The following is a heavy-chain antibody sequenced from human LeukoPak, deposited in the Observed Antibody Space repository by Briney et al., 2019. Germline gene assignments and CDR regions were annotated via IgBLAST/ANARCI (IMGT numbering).Heavy chain of an antibody. D-gene: IGHD6-19*01. CDR2: ITGSGRDT. V-gene: IGHV3-23*01. CDR3: ARESSGRNRFPNYYYYMDV. CDR1: GFTFSTYA. J-gene: IGHJ6*03. Sequence: PGGSLRLSCAASGFTFSTYAMNWVRQAPGKRLEWVSSITGSGRDTYYAGSVKGRITISRDNSRNTLYPQMNSLRAEDTAVYYCARESSGRNRFPNYYYYMDVWGKGTTVTISS.